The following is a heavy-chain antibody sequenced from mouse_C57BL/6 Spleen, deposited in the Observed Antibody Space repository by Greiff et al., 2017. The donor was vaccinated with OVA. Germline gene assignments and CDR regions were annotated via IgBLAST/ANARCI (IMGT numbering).Heavy chain of an antibody. CDR3: TRSGGSSYRTYFDY. CDR1: GYTFTDYE. Sequence: VQLQQSGAELVRPGASVTLSCKASGYTFTDYEMHWVKQTPVHGLEWIGAIDPETGGTAYNQKFKGKAILTADKSSSTAYMELRSLTSEDSAVYYCTRSGGSSYRTYFDYWGQGTTLTVSS. CDR2: IDPETGGT. J-gene: IGHJ2*01. V-gene: IGHV1-15*01. D-gene: IGHD1-1*01.